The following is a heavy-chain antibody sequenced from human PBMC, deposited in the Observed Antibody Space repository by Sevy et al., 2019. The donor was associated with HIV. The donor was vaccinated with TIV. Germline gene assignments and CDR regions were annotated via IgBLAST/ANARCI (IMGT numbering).Heavy chain of an antibody. CDR2: IEGDGSDK. Sequence: GGSLRLSCAASGFTFSAYWMNWVRQAPGKGLEWVANIEGDGSDKHYVDSVEGRFTISRDNGKNSLYLQMNSLRVEDTAVYYCAHETIGRFDSWGQGTLVTVSS. V-gene: IGHV3-7*01. CDR3: AHETIGRFDS. D-gene: IGHD3-16*01. J-gene: IGHJ4*02. CDR1: GFTFSAYW.